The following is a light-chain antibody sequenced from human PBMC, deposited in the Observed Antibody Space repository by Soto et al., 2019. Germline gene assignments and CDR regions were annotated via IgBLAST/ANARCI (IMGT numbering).Light chain of an antibody. Sequence: QSVLTQPPSASGSPGRSVTISCTGTSSDVGGYNYVSWYQQHPGKAPKLMIYEVNKRPSGIPDRFSGSKSGNTASLTVSGLQAEDEADYYCSSYAGSNNYVVFGGGTKVTVL. CDR3: SSYAGSNNYVV. CDR2: EVN. V-gene: IGLV2-8*01. J-gene: IGLJ2*01. CDR1: SSDVGGYNY.